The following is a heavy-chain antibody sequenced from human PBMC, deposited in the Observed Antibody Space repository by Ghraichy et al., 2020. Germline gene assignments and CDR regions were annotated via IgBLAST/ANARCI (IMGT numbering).Heavy chain of an antibody. CDR1: GGSISSYY. CDR3: ARNAYGDYYFDY. J-gene: IGHJ4*02. Sequence: ETLSLTCTVSGGSISSYYWSWIRQPPGKGLEWIGYIYYSGSTNYNPSLKSRVTISVDTSKNQFSLKLSSVTAADTAVYYCARNAYGDYYFDYWGQGTLVTVSS. CDR2: IYYSGST. D-gene: IGHD4-17*01. V-gene: IGHV4-59*08.